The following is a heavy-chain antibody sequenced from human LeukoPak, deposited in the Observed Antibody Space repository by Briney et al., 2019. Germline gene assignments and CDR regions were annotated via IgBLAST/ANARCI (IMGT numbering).Heavy chain of an antibody. Sequence: ASVKVSCKASGGTFSSYAISWVRQAPGQGLEWMGGIIPIFGTANYAQKFQGRVTITADESTSTAYMELSSLRSEDTAVYYCARGYSNSWYGDYWGQGTLVTVSS. V-gene: IGHV1-69*13. CDR2: IIPIFGTA. CDR3: ARGYSNSWYGDY. J-gene: IGHJ4*02. CDR1: GGTFSSYA. D-gene: IGHD6-13*01.